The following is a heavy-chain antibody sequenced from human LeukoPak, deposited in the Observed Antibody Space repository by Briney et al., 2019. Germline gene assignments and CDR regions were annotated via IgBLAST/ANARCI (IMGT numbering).Heavy chain of an antibody. CDR2: INSDGSST. V-gene: IGHV3-74*01. CDR1: GFTFGTYW. J-gene: IGHJ4*02. Sequence: GGSLRLSCSTSGFTFGTYWMHWVRQAPGTGLEWVSRINSDGSSTSYADTLKGRFTISRDNAKNTLYLQMSSLRAEDTAVYYCTRAGSFRHDYWGQGTLVTVSS. D-gene: IGHD3-10*01. CDR3: TRAGSFRHDY.